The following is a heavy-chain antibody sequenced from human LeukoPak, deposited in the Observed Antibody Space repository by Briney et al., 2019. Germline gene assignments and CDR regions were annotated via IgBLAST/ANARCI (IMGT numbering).Heavy chain of an antibody. D-gene: IGHD1-26*01. CDR1: GFTFSSYA. Sequence: PGGSLRLSCAASGFTFSSYAMHWVRQAPGKGLEWVAVISYDGSNKYYADSVKGRFTISRDNSKNTLYLQMNSLRAEGTAVYYCARDMGVVGATGGAYYYYGMDVWGQGTTVTVSS. CDR2: ISYDGSNK. J-gene: IGHJ6*02. CDR3: ARDMGVVGATGGAYYYYGMDV. V-gene: IGHV3-30-3*01.